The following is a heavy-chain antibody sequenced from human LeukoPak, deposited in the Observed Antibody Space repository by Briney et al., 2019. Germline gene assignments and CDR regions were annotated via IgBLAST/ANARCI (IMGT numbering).Heavy chain of an antibody. CDR1: GYTFTSYY. V-gene: IGHV1-46*01. CDR2: INPSGGST. Sequence: ASVKVSCKASGYTFTSYYMHWVRQAPGQGLEWMGIINPSGGSTSYAQKFQGRVTMTRDMSTSTVYMELSSLRSEDTAVYYCARGGSSSWYGNYYYYMDVWGKGTTVTVSS. J-gene: IGHJ6*03. CDR3: ARGGSSSWYGNYYYYMDV. D-gene: IGHD6-13*01.